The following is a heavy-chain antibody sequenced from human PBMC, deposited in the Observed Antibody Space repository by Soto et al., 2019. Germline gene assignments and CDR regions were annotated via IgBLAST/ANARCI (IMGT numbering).Heavy chain of an antibody. V-gene: IGHV1-46*04. Sequence: QVQLVQSGVEVKKPGASVKVSCKASGYSFTNHYVHWVRQAPGQGLEWVGIINPSGGSASYAQNLQGRVTMTMDTSTSTVYMELSSLRSDDTAVYYCERDRDYYESSGNDAFDIWGQGTMVTVSS. CDR2: INPSGGSA. CDR3: ERDRDYYESSGNDAFDI. D-gene: IGHD3-22*01. CDR1: GYSFTNHY. J-gene: IGHJ3*02.